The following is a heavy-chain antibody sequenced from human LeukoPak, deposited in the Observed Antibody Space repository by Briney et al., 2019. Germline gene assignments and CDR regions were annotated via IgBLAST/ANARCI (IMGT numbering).Heavy chain of an antibody. J-gene: IGHJ4*02. Sequence: SETLSLTCIVSGDSISNYYWSWIRQPAGKGLEWIGRIYTSGSTNYNPSLRSRVTMSVDTSKNQFSLKLSSVTAADTAVYYCAREAAAGTFYFDYWGQGTLVTVSS. CDR3: AREAAAGTFYFDY. CDR2: IYTSGST. CDR1: GDSISNYY. D-gene: IGHD6-13*01. V-gene: IGHV4-4*07.